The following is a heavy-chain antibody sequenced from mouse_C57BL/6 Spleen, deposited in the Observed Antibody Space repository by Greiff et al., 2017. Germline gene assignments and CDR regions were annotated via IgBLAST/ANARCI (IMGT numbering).Heavy chain of an antibody. CDR2: IYPGDGDT. CDR1: GYAFSSSW. V-gene: IGHV1-82*01. CDR3: ARKGELLGYAMDY. J-gene: IGHJ4*01. Sequence: QVQLQQSGPELVKPGASVKISCKASGYAFSSSWMNWVKQRPGKGLEWIGRIYPGDGDTNYNGKFKGKATLTADKSSSTAYMQLSSLTSEDSAVYFCARKGELLGYAMDYWGQGTSVTVSS. D-gene: IGHD1-1*01.